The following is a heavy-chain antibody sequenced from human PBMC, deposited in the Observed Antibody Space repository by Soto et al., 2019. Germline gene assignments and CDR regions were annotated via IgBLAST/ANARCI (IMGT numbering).Heavy chain of an antibody. J-gene: IGHJ4*02. CDR1: GYTFTSYD. CDR3: ARELRGGTSDY. Sequence: QVQLVQSGAEVKKPGASVKVSCKASGYTFTSYDINWVRQATGQGLEWMGWMNPNSGNTAYAQKLQGRVTMTKNTSISTAYRELSSLRSDDTAVYYCARELRGGTSDYWGQGTLVNVSS. V-gene: IGHV1-8*01. CDR2: MNPNSGNT. D-gene: IGHD1-7*01.